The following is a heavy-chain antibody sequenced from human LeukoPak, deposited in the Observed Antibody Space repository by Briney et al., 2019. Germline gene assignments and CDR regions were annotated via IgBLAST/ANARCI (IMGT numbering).Heavy chain of an antibody. CDR1: GYTFTGYY. CDR3: TRVSVRGAFDI. J-gene: IGHJ3*02. V-gene: IGHV1-2*02. CDR2: INPNSGGT. Sequence: ASVKVSCKASGYTFTGYYMHWVRQAPGQGLEWMGWINPNSGGTNYAQKFQGRVTMTRDTSISAAYMELSRLRSDDTAVYYCTRVSVRGAFDIWGQGTMVTVSS. D-gene: IGHD5/OR15-5a*01.